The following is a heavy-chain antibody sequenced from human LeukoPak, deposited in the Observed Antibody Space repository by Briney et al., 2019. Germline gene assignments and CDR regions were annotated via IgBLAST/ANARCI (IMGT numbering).Heavy chain of an antibody. CDR2: IIPIFGTA. Sequence: SVKVSCKASGGTFSSYAISWVRQAPGQGLEWMGGIIPIFGTANYAQKFQGRVTITADESTSTAYMELSSLRSEDTAVYYCAREPSPALEDYGDYPWGQGTLVTVSS. CDR3: AREPSPALEDYGDYP. D-gene: IGHD4-17*01. CDR1: GGTFSSYA. V-gene: IGHV1-69*13. J-gene: IGHJ5*02.